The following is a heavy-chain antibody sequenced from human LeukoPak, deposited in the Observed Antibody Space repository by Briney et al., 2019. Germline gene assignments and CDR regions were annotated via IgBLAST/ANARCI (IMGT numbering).Heavy chain of an antibody. CDR2: IRSKAYGGTT. CDR1: GFTFGDYA. Sequence: GGSLRLSCTASGFTFGDYAMSWFRQAPGKGLEWVGFIRSKAYGGTTEYAASVKGRFTISRDDSKSIAYLQMNSLKTEDTAVYYCTRDLRVITFGGVIALFDYWGQGTLVTVSS. V-gene: IGHV3-49*03. J-gene: IGHJ4*02. CDR3: TRDLRVITFGGVIALFDY. D-gene: IGHD3-16*02.